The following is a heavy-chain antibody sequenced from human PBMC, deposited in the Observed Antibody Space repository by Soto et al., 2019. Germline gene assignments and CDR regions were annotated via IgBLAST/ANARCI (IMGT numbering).Heavy chain of an antibody. CDR3: ARSPPATGDWDY. V-gene: IGHV4-31*03. J-gene: IGHJ4*02. Sequence: SETLSLTCTVSGGSISSGGYYWSWIRQHPGKGLEWIGYIYYSGSTYYNPSLKSRVTISVDTSKNQFSLKLSSVTAADTAVYYCARSPPATGDWDYWGQGTLVTVS. D-gene: IGHD3-10*01. CDR2: IYYSGST. CDR1: GGSISSGGYY.